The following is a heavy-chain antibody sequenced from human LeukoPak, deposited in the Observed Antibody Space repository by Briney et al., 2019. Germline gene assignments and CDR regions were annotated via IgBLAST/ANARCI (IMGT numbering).Heavy chain of an antibody. CDR2: ISGSGGST. Sequence: GGSLRLSCAASGFTFSNFAVSWVRQAPGKGLEWVSAISGSGGSTYYADSVKGRFTISRDNSKNTLYLQMNSLRAEDTAVYYCAKPPAVDAAFDIWGQGTMVTVSS. CDR1: GFTFSNFA. J-gene: IGHJ3*02. CDR3: AKPPAVDAAFDI. D-gene: IGHD4-23*01. V-gene: IGHV3-23*01.